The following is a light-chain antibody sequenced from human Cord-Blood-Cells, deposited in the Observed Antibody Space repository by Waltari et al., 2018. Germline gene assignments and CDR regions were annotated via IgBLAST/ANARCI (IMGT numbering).Light chain of an antibody. CDR2: DAS. J-gene: IGKJ3*01. V-gene: IGKV1-33*01. Sequence: DIQMTQSPSSLSASVGDRVTITCQASQDISNYLNWYQQKPGKAPKLLIYDASNLETGVLSRFSGSGSGTDFTFTISSLQPEDIATYYCQQYDNLQVTFGPGTKVDIK. CDR1: QDISNY. CDR3: QQYDNLQVT.